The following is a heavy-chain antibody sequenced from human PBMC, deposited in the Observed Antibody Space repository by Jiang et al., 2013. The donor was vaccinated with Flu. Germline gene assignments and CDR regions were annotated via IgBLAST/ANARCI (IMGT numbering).Heavy chain of an antibody. Sequence: AEVKKPGSSVKVSCKASGGSFSTSSINWVRQATGQGLEWMGWMNPNSGNTGYAQKFQGRVTMTRNTSISTAYMELSSLRSEDTAVYYCARDSYSGYDEFDPWGQGTLVTVSS. J-gene: IGHJ5*02. CDR3: ARDSYSGYDEFDP. D-gene: IGHD5-12*01. CDR1: GGSFSTSS. CDR2: MNPNSGNT. V-gene: IGHV1-8*02.